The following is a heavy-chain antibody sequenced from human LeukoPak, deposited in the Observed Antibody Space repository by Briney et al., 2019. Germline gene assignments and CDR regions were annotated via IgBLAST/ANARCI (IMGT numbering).Heavy chain of an antibody. CDR1: GFTFSSYG. J-gene: IGHJ3*02. Sequence: PGGSLRLSCAASGFTFSSYGMHWVRQAPGKGLEWVAFIRYDGSNKYYADSVKGRFTISRDNAKNSLYLQMNSLRAEDTAVYYCARDGGTGSGPRAPNDAFDIWGQGTMVTVSS. V-gene: IGHV3-30*02. CDR3: ARDGGTGSGPRAPNDAFDI. D-gene: IGHD3-10*01. CDR2: IRYDGSNK.